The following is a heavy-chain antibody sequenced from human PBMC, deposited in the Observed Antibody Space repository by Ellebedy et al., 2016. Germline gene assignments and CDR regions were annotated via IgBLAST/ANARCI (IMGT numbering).Heavy chain of an antibody. J-gene: IGHJ4*02. D-gene: IGHD2-15*01. CDR3: AKDLEVVVAATGYGGFDY. V-gene: IGHV4-61*01. CDR2: IYYSGST. Sequence: SETLSLTCTVSGGSVSSGSYYWSWIRQPPGKGLEWIGYIYYSGSTNYNPSLKSRVTISVDTSKNQFSLKLSSVTAADTAVYYCAKDLEVVVAATGYGGFDYWGQGTLVTVSS. CDR1: GGSVSSGSYY.